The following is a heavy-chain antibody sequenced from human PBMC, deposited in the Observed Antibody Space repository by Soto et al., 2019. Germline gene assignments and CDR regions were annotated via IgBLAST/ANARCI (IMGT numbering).Heavy chain of an antibody. J-gene: IGHJ4*02. CDR3: AKWVTDQRCGSSAFDY. D-gene: IGHD6-13*01. V-gene: IGHV3-23*01. Sequence: EVQLLESGGGLVQPGGSLRLSCAASGFTFSSYAMSWVRQAPGKGLEWVSAISGSGGSTYYADSVKGRFTISRDNSKNTLYLQMNSLRAEDTAVYYCAKWVTDQRCGSSAFDYWGQGPLVTVSS. CDR2: ISGSGGST. CDR1: GFTFSSYA.